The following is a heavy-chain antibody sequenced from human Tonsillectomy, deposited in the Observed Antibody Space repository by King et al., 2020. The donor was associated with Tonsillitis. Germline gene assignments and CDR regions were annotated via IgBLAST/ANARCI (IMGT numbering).Heavy chain of an antibody. J-gene: IGHJ4*02. CDR1: GFTFDDCA. Sequence: VQLVESGGGLAQPGRSLRLSCAASGFTFDDCAMHWVRQAPGKGLEWVSGINWSSNTIFYADSVKGRFTISRDNAKNSLFLQMNSLKPEDTALYYCAKGTFGVFTPFDYWGQGTLVTVSS. CDR2: INWSSNTI. CDR3: AKGTFGVFTPFDY. V-gene: IGHV3-9*01. D-gene: IGHD3-3*01.